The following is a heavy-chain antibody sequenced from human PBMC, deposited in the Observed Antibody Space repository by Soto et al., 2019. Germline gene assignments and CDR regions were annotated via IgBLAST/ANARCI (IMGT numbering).Heavy chain of an antibody. CDR3: ARDRKRGFSGYDFDC. V-gene: IGHV4-61*01. CDR2: IYYSGST. Sequence: QVQLQDPGPGLVNPSEPLSLTCAVSGGSVSSGSNSWSGIGQPQGKGLEWIASIYYSGSTSYNPSLNSRVTISLDTSKNQFSLRLTSVTAADTAVYYCARDRKRGFSGYDFDCWGQGTLVTVSS. CDR1: GGSVSSGSNS. J-gene: IGHJ4*02. D-gene: IGHD5-12*01.